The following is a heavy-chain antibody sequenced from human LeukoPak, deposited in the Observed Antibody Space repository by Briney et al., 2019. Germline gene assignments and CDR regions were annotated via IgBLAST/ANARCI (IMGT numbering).Heavy chain of an antibody. CDR2: INHSGST. J-gene: IGHJ5*02. CDR1: GGSFSGYY. Sequence: SETLSLTCAVYGGSFSGYYWSWIRQPPGKGLEWIGEINHSGSTNYNPSLKSRVTISVDTSKNQFSLKLSSVTAADTAVYYCARGSITMVRGVIIMSWFDPWGQGTLVTVSS. V-gene: IGHV4-34*01. CDR3: ARGSITMVRGVIIMSWFDP. D-gene: IGHD3-10*01.